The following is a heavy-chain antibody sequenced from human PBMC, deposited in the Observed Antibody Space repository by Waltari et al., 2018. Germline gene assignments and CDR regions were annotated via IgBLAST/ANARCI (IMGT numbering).Heavy chain of an antibody. CDR3: ARPLPVGGYYWDL. V-gene: IGHV4-34*01. CDR2: IKHTGNT. Sequence: QVQLQLWGAGLLKPSETLSLTCAVYGGSFSVYYWTWIRQPPGMGLEWIGEIKHTGNTNYNPSLKSRVTLSIDTSKSQISLNLRSVTAADTAVYYCARPLPVGGYYWDLWAQGTLVTVSS. D-gene: IGHD3-22*01. CDR1: GGSFSVYY. J-gene: IGHJ5*02.